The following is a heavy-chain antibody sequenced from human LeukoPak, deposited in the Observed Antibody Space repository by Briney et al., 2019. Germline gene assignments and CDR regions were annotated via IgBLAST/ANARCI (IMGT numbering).Heavy chain of an antibody. D-gene: IGHD2-2*01. Sequence: SETLSLTCTVSGGSISSSSYYWGWIRQPPGKGLEWVGSIYYSGSTYYNPSLKSRVTISVDMSKNQFSLKLSSVTAADTAVYYCARQLGYCSSTSCYADKVDYWGQGTLVTVSS. CDR1: GGSISSSSYY. CDR2: IYYSGST. V-gene: IGHV4-39*01. CDR3: ARQLGYCSSTSCYADKVDY. J-gene: IGHJ4*02.